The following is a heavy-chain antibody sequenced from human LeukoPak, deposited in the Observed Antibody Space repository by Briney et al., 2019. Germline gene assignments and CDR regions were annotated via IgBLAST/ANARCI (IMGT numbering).Heavy chain of an antibody. CDR1: GGSISSYY. CDR2: IYYSGTT. D-gene: IGHD6-13*01. V-gene: IGHV4-59*01. Sequence: PETLSLTCTVSGGSISSYYWSWIRQPPGKGLEWIGYIYYSGTTNYNPSLKSRVTISVDTSKNQSSLKLSSVTAADTAVYYCARGVYIAAAQYGYWGQGTLVTVSS. CDR3: ARGVYIAAAQYGY. J-gene: IGHJ4*02.